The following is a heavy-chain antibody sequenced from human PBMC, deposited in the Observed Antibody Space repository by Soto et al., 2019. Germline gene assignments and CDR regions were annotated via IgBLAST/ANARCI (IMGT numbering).Heavy chain of an antibody. CDR3: SHSYRLVPNDY. V-gene: IGHV2-5*02. CDR1: GFSLSTSGVG. D-gene: IGHD3-9*01. J-gene: IGHJ4*02. CDR2: IYWDDDK. Sequence: QITLKESGPTLVKPTQTLTLTCTFAGFSLSTSGVGVGWIRQPPGKALEWLALIYWDDDKRYSPSLKCRLTITKDTSKNPVVLTMTHMDPVDTATYFCSHSYRLVPNDYWGQGTLVTVSS.